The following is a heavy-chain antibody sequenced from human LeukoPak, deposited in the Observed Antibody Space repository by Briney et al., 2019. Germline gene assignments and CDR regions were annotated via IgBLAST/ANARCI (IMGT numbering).Heavy chain of an antibody. CDR3: ARLRALSGHRGAFDI. V-gene: IGHV4-39*02. Sequence: PSETLSLTCAVSGDSISNHIYYWNWIRQTPGKGLEWIGAVYYTGNTYYNPSLKSRVTISVDTSDNRFSLHLTSVSAADSTICYCARLRALSGHRGAFDIWGPGTMVTVSS. J-gene: IGHJ3*02. CDR1: GDSISNHIYY. D-gene: IGHD1-1*01. CDR2: VYYTGNT.